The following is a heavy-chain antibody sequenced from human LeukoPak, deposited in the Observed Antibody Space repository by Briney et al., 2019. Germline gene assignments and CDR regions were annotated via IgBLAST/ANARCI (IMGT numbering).Heavy chain of an antibody. CDR3: TARVVTTNEF. Sequence: KPGGSLRLSCLGSGFNFNDAYMNWVRQAPGKGLEWVGRVKSIRDGGTTDDTAPVKGRFTISRDDSKRTVYQQMNSLKTEDTAVYFCTARVVTTNEFWGQGTLVTVSS. CDR1: GFNFNDAY. J-gene: IGHJ4*02. D-gene: IGHD2-21*02. V-gene: IGHV3-15*01. CDR2: VKSIRDGGTT.